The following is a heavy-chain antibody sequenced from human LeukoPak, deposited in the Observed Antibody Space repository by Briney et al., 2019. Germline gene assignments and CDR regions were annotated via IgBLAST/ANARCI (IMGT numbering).Heavy chain of an antibody. V-gene: IGHV1-24*01. CDR1: GYTFTSYY. J-gene: IGHJ4*02. CDR2: FDPEDGET. Sequence: ASVKVSCKASGYTFTSYYMHWVRQAPGKGLEWMGGFDPEDGETIYAQKFQGRVTMTEDTSTDTAYMELSSLRSEDTAVYYCATSGGNSHFDYWGQGTLVTVSS. CDR3: ATSGGNSHFDY. D-gene: IGHD4-23*01.